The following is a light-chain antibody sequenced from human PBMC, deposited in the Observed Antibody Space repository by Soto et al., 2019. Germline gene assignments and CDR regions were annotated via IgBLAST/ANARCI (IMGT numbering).Light chain of an antibody. CDR3: LQYHNLWA. J-gene: IGKJ1*01. V-gene: IGKV1-9*01. CDR1: QGISSY. CDR2: DAS. Sequence: IQFTQTTSSLSAYVGDRVTITCRASQGISSYLGWYQQKPGKAPNLLIYDASTLHSGVPSRFSGGGSGTDFTLTISSLQSEDFTVYSCLQYHNLWAFGQGTKVDI.